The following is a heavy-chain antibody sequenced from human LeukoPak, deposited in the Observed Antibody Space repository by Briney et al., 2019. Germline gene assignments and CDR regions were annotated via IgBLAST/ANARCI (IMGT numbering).Heavy chain of an antibody. CDR3: ARGGYSSSQFGLDY. J-gene: IGHJ4*02. D-gene: IGHD6-6*01. V-gene: IGHV4-31*03. Sequence: SQTLSLTCTVSGGSISSGGYYWSWIRQHPGKGLEWIGYIYYSGSTYYNPSLKSRVTISVDTSKNQFSLKLSSVTAADTAVYYCARGGYSSSQFGLDYWGQGTLVTVSS. CDR2: IYYSGST. CDR1: GGSISSGGYY.